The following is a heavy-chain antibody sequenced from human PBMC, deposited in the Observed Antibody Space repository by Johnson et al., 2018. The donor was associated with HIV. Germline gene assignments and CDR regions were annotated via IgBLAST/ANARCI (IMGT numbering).Heavy chain of an antibody. Sequence: VQLVESGGGLVQPGGSVRLSCAASGFTFSTYWMSWVRQAPGKGLEWVANINQDGSEKYYVDSVKGRFTISRDNAKNSLYLQINSLRAEDTAVYYCARDGRWGSSNWYSVFDLWGQGTMVTVSS. CDR3: ARDGRWGSSNWYSVFDL. CDR2: INQDGSEK. D-gene: IGHD6-13*01. CDR1: GFTFSTYW. J-gene: IGHJ3*01. V-gene: IGHV3-7*05.